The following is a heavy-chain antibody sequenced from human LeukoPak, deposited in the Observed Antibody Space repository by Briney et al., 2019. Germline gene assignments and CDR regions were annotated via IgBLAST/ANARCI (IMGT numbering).Heavy chain of an antibody. J-gene: IGHJ4*02. V-gene: IGHV1-69*13. CDR2: IIPIFGTA. CDR1: GGTFSSYA. D-gene: IGHD3-3*01. CDR3: ASEIWSGYYFDY. Sequence: SVKVSCKASGGTFSSYAISWVRQAPGQGLEWMGGIIPIFGTANYAQKFQGRVTITADESTSTAYMELSSVRSEDTAVYYCASEIWSGYYFDYWGQGTLVTVSS.